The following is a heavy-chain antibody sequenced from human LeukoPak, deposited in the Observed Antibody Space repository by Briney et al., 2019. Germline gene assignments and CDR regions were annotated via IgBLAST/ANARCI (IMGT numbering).Heavy chain of an antibody. D-gene: IGHD2-15*01. CDR1: GFTFSDYY. Sequence: GGSLRLSCAASGFTFSDYYMSWIRQAPGKGLEWVSYISSSGSTIYYADSVKGRFTISRDNAKNSLYLQMNSLRAEDTAVYYCARDPVSGGSCCSCWFDPWGQGTLVTVSS. CDR2: ISSSGSTI. CDR3: ARDPVSGGSCCSCWFDP. V-gene: IGHV3-11*04. J-gene: IGHJ5*02.